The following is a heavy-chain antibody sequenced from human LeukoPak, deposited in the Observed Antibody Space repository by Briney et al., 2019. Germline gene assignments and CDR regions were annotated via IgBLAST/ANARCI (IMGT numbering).Heavy chain of an antibody. CDR2: ISYDGSNK. D-gene: IGHD6-19*01. CDR3: ARVSGYSSGWYAYYYYGTDV. CDR1: GCTFSRYR. J-gene: IGHJ6*02. Sequence: LTLVSSTIGCTFSRYRVYWVGQAAAKGLEWVAVISYDGSNKYYADSVKGRFTISRDNSKNTLYLQMNSLRAEDTAVYYCARVSGYSSGWYAYYYYGTDVWGQGTTVTVSS. V-gene: IGHV3-30*19.